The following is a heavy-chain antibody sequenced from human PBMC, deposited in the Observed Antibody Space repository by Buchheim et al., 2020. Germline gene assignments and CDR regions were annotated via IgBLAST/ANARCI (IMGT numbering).Heavy chain of an antibody. V-gene: IGHV1-69*06. CDR1: GGSLSSYA. D-gene: IGHD5-12*01. J-gene: IGHJ6*01. CDR2: IIPFFGTT. Sequence: QVQLVQSGAEVKKPRSSVKVSCKASGGSLSSYAISWVRQAPGQGLDWIGGIIPFFGTTTYAQKFQGRLTIAADTFTSTAYMELSGLKSEDTAVYYCATRSDIASTYYYYYYNMDVWGQGTT. CDR3: ATRSDIASTYYYYYYNMDV.